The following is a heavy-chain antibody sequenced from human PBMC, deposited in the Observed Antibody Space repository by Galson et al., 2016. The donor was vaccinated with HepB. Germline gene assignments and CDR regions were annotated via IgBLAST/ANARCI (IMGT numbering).Heavy chain of an antibody. D-gene: IGHD2-8*02. J-gene: IGHJ4*02. CDR3: ARRTGGHFPNY. V-gene: IGHV3-11*06. CDR2: ISGTHTHT. Sequence: SLRLSCAASGFAFSDYYMSWIRQAPGKGLEWVSYISGTHTHTNYTDSVKGRFTISRDDAKNSLYFQMNSLRVEDTAVYFCARRTGGHFPNYWGQGTLVTVAS. CDR1: GFAFSDYY.